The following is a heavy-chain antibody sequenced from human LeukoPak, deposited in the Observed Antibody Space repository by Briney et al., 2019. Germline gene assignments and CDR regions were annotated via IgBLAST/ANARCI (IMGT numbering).Heavy chain of an antibody. D-gene: IGHD1-26*01. CDR3: AKRGSIVGTSPPSL. J-gene: IGHJ4*02. CDR2: ISGSGDNT. CDR1: GFTFSSYA. V-gene: IGHV3-23*01. Sequence: GGSLRLSCAASGFTFSSYAMSWVRQAPGKGLEWVSGISGSGDNTYYADSVKGRFTISRDNSKNTLYLQMNSLRAEDTAVYYCAKRGSIVGTSPPSLGGQGTLVTVSS.